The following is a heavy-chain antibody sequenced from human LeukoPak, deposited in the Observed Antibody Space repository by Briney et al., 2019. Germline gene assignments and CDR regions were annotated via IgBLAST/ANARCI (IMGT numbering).Heavy chain of an antibody. D-gene: IGHD2-21*01. J-gene: IGHJ5*02. V-gene: IGHV3-53*04. CDR3: AREGENWNHL. CDR2: IYSGGDT. Sequence: GGSLRLSCAASGFTVSSSYMNWVRQAPGKGLEWVSVIYSGGDTFYADSVKGRFTISRHNSNNMLYLQMNSLRAEDTAMYYSAREGENWNHLWGQGTLVTVSS. CDR1: GFTVSSSY.